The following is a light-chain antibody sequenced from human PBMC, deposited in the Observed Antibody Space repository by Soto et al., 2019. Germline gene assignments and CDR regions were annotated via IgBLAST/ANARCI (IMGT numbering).Light chain of an antibody. J-gene: IGKJ4*01. CDR3: QQYGGSVT. V-gene: IGKV3-20*01. CDR2: GPS. CDR1: QSVRSSF. Sequence: EIALTQSPGTLSLSPGESASLSCRASQSVRSSFFAWYQQKPGQAPRLLIYGPSTRATGIPDRFSGSGSGTDSTLTISRLEPDDFAVYYCQQYGGSVTFGGGTKVEIK.